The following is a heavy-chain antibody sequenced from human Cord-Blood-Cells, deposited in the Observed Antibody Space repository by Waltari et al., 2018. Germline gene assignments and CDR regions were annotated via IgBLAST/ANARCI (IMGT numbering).Heavy chain of an antibody. CDR2: IIPIFGTA. D-gene: IGHD3-10*01. CDR3: ARAERGLAAGDAFDI. Sequence: QVKLVQSGAAVKKPGSSVTVSCKASGGYFRSHAISWVRQAPGQGLEWMGGIIPIFGTANYAQKFQGRVTITADESTSTAYMELSSLRSEDTAVYYCARAERGLAAGDAFDIWGQGTMVTVSS. CDR1: GGYFRSHA. J-gene: IGHJ3*02. V-gene: IGHV1-69*12.